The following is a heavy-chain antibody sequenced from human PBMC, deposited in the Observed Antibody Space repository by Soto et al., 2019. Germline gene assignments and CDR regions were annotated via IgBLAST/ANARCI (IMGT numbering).Heavy chain of an antibody. V-gene: IGHV4-59*01. CDR2: IYYSGST. D-gene: IGHD2-2*01. CDR1: GGSISSYY. J-gene: IGHJ6*03. Sequence: SETVSLTCIVSGGSISSYYWSWIRQPPGKGLEWIGYIYYSGSTNYNPSLKSRVTISVDTSKNQFSLKLSSVTAADTAVYYCARCLIYCSSTSCRTNYYYYYYMDVWGKGTTVTVSS. CDR3: ARCLIYCSSTSCRTNYYYYYYMDV.